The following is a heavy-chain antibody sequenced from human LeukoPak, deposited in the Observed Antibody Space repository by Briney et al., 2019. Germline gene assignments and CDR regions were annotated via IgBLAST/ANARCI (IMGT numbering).Heavy chain of an antibody. Sequence: PSETLSLTCTVSGGSVVSGHYCWGWVRQPPGTGLEWIASVHFNGQTYSNPSLSGRVTMSIDTSKNQFSLKLTSLTAADTAIYYCTKLPTGFPNWFDPWGQGTLVTVSS. D-gene: IGHD3-10*01. CDR2: VHFNGQT. J-gene: IGHJ5*02. CDR3: TKLPTGFPNWFDP. V-gene: IGHV4-39*01. CDR1: GGSVVSGHYC.